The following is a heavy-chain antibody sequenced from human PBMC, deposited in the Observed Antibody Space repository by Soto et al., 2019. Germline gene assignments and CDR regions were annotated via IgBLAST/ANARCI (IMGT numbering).Heavy chain of an antibody. CDR3: ARFVIAAAGLQNSGIDY. CDR2: TNAGNGNT. V-gene: IGHV1-3*01. J-gene: IGHJ4*02. D-gene: IGHD6-13*01. CDR1: GSTFTSYA. Sequence: QVQLVQSGAEVKKPGASVKVSCKPSGSTFTSYALHWVRQAPGQRLEWMGWTNAGNGNTKYSQRFQGRVTITRDTSASTAYMELSSLRSEDTAVYYCARFVIAAAGLQNSGIDYWGQGTLVTVSS.